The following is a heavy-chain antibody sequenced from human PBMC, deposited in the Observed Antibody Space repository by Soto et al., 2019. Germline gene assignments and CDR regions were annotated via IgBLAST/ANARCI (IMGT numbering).Heavy chain of an antibody. CDR3: VKDLLKAGVADRTHWFDP. D-gene: IGHD6-19*01. CDR2: ISGGGGTT. CDR1: GFSFSSYA. Sequence: EVQLLESGGGLVQTGGSLRLSCAASGFSFSSYAMSWVRQAPGKGLEWVSVISGGGGTTNYADSAKGRFTISRDNSKNTLYLQMNSLRAEDTAVYYCVKDLLKAGVADRTHWFDPWGQGTLVTVSS. J-gene: IGHJ5*02. V-gene: IGHV3-23*01.